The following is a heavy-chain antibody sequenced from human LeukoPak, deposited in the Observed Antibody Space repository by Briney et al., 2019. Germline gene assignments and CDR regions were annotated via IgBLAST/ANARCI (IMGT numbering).Heavy chain of an antibody. Sequence: SETLSLTCTVSGGPITIYYWSCIRQPAGKGLEWIGRIYTSGSTNYNPSLKSRVTISVDTSKNQFSLKLSSVTAADTAVYYCARGVARSSKFHFSYYFDYWGQGTLVTVSS. CDR2: IYTSGST. CDR1: GGPITIYY. CDR3: ARGVARSSKFHFSYYFDY. J-gene: IGHJ4*02. V-gene: IGHV4-4*07. D-gene: IGHD6-6*01.